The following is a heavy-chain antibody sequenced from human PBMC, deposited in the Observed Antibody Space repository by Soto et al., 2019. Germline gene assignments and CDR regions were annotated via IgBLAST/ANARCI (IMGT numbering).Heavy chain of an antibody. V-gene: IGHV3-30-3*01. J-gene: IGHJ6*02. CDR3: ARGEDIVVVPAALSPNPLQLKNYYYYYCMDV. CDR2: ISYDGSNK. Sequence: QVQLVESGGGVVQPGRSLRLSCAASGFTFSSYAMHWVRQAPGKGLAWVAVISYDGSNKYYADSVKGRFTISRDNSKNTLYLQMNSLRAEDTAVYYCARGEDIVVVPAALSPNPLQLKNYYYYYCMDVWGQGTTVTVSS. CDR1: GFTFSSYA. D-gene: IGHD2-2*01.